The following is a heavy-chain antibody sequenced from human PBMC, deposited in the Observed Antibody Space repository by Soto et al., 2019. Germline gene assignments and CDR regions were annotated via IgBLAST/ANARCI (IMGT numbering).Heavy chain of an antibody. CDR1: GGSVTASNY. J-gene: IGHJ4*02. D-gene: IGHD3-22*01. CDR3: ARADAPYYYDYSGFYFGY. V-gene: IGHV4-61*05. Sequence: QLQLEESGPGLVKPSETLSLTCTVSGGSVTASNYWGWIRPPPGKGLEWIGSTASYNPSLKSRVTISVDTSKNQFSLKLNSVTTPDTAVYYCARADAPYYYDYSGFYFGYWGQGTLVTVSP. CDR2: TA.